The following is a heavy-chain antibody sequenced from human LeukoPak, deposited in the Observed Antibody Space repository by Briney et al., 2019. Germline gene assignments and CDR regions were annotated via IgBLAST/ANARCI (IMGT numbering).Heavy chain of an antibody. CDR2: ISYDGSNK. CDR3: ARDRFGGYCSGGSCYYFDY. CDR1: GFTFSSYP. V-gene: IGHV3-30*04. D-gene: IGHD2-15*01. J-gene: IGHJ4*02. Sequence: GGSLRLSCSASGFTFSSYPMHWVRQAPGKGLEWVAVISYDGSNKYYADSVKGRFTISRDDSKNTLYLQMNSLRAEDTAVYYCARDRFGGYCSGGSCYYFDYWGQGTLVTVSS.